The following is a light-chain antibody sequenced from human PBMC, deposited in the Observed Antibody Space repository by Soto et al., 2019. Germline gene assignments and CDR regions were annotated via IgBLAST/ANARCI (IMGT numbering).Light chain of an antibody. CDR3: QQYDNWPRT. Sequence: EIVMTQSPATLSVSPGERATLSCRATESVSSNYLAWYQQIPGQAPRFLIYGASTRATGIPVRFSGSGSGTEFTLTISSLQSEDFAVYYCQQYDNWPRTFGQGTKGDI. CDR1: ESVSSNY. CDR2: GAS. J-gene: IGKJ1*01. V-gene: IGKV3-15*01.